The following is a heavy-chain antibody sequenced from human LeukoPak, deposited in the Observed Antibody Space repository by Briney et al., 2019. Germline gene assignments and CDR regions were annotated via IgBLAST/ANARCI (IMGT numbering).Heavy chain of an antibody. CDR1: GGTFSSYA. Sequence: ASVKVSCKASGGTFSSYAISWVRQAPGQGLEWMGGIIPIFGTANYAQKFQGRVTITTDESTSTAYMELSSLRSEDTAVYYCARVKMVLHYYYYMDVRGKGTTVTVSS. D-gene: IGHD4/OR15-4a*01. V-gene: IGHV1-69*05. J-gene: IGHJ6*03. CDR2: IIPIFGTA. CDR3: ARVKMVLHYYYYMDV.